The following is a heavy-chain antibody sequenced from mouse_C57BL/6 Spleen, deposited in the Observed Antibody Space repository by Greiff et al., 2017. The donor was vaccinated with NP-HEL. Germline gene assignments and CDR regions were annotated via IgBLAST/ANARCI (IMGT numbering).Heavy chain of an antibody. CDR1: GYTFTSYW. CDR2: IYPGSGST. J-gene: IGHJ4*01. Sequence: QVQLQQSGAELVKPGASVKMSCKASGYTFTSYWITWVKQRPGQGLEWIGDIYPGSGSTNYNEKFKSKATLTVDTSSSTAYMQLSSLTSEDSAVYYCASGITTVVGAMDYWGQGTSVTVSS. CDR3: ASGITTVVGAMDY. D-gene: IGHD1-1*01. V-gene: IGHV1-55*01.